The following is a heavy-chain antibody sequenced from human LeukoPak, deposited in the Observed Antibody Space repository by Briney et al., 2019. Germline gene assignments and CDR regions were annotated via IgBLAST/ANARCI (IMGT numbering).Heavy chain of an antibody. CDR2: ISAYDGST. CDR1: GYTFGSYG. J-gene: IGHJ4*02. Sequence: ASVKVSCKASGYTFGSYGISWVRQAPGQGLEWMGWISAYDGSTNYAQKVQDRVTMTTDTSTTTAYMELRSLRSDDTAVYYCARDEYYGSSGGSDYWGQGTLVTVSS. D-gene: IGHD6-6*01. CDR3: ARDEYYGSSGGSDY. V-gene: IGHV1-18*01.